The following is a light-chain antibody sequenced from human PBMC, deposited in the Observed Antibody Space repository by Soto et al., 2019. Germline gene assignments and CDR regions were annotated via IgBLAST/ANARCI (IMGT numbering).Light chain of an antibody. CDR3: STYSSTTLV. J-gene: IGLJ1*01. V-gene: IGLV2-14*01. CDR2: EVR. CDR1: SSDVGGHDY. Sequence: QSVLTQPASVSVSPGQSNTISCTGTSSDVGGHDYVSWYPQHPGKAPKLIIYEVRNRPSGVSNRFSGSKSGNTASLTISGLQAEDEADYYFSTYSSTTLVFRIGTKVTAL.